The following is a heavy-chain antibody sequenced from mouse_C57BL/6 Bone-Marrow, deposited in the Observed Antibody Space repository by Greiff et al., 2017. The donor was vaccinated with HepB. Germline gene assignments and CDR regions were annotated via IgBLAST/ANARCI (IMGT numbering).Heavy chain of an antibody. CDR2: INPNNGGT. CDR3: ARRANLEWPAWFAY. J-gene: IGHJ3*01. V-gene: IGHV1-26*01. D-gene: IGHD4-1*01. CDR1: GYTFTDYY. Sequence: EVKLQQSGPELVKPGASVKISCKASGYTFTDYYMNWVKQSHGKSLEWIGDINPNNGGTSYNQKFKGKATLTVDKSSSTAYMELRSLTSEDSAVYYCARRANLEWPAWFAYWGQGTLVTVSA.